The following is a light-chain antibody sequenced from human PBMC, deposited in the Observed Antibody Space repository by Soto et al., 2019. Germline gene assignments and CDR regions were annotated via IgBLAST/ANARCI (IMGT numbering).Light chain of an antibody. Sequence: DIVMTQSPDSLAVSLGERATINCKSSQTVLYSFNDQNYLAWYQQKPGQPPKLLIYWASFRAPGVPDRFSGHASGTVFNLTISYLHAEDVAFYYGQGLGNTFDQGNKVEIK. V-gene: IGKV4-1*01. CDR2: WAS. CDR1: QTVLYSFNDQNY. CDR3: QGLGNT. J-gene: IGKJ1*01.